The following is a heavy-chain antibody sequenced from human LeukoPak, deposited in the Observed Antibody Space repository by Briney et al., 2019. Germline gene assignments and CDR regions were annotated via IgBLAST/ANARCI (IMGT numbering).Heavy chain of an antibody. CDR1: GGSISSSSYY. V-gene: IGHV4-39*07. CDR3: ASLWSGYVD. Sequence: SETLSLTCTVSGGSISSSSYYWGWIRQPPGKGLEWIGSIYHSGSTYYNPSLKSRVTISVDTSKNQFSLKLSSVTAADTAVYYCASLWSGYVDWGQGTLVTVSP. CDR2: IYHSGST. J-gene: IGHJ4*02. D-gene: IGHD3-3*01.